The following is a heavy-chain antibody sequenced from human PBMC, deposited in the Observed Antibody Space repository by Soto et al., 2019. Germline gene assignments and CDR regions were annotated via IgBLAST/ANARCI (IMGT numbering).Heavy chain of an antibody. J-gene: IGHJ4*02. Sequence: ASVKVSCKSSGYNFDAYYIHWVRQAPGQGLEWMGCVNAYNGATLFAQVFQGRVSMTRDTSITSAVMELSGLTSGDTAVYYCARSRSTVSRGSYFDVWGQGAQVTVSS. CDR1: GYNFDAYY. V-gene: IGHV1-2*02. CDR3: ARSRSTVSRGSYFDV. CDR2: VNAYNGAT. D-gene: IGHD4-4*01.